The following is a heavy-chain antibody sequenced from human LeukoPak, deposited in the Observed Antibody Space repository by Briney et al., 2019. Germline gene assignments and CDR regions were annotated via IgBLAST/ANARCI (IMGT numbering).Heavy chain of an antibody. V-gene: IGHV4-59*02. CDR3: AKGVSGTYYAFDV. CDR1: GASVSSRF. Sequence: SETLSLTCGVSGASVSSRFWSWIRQTPGMGLEWIGYISNRGSTDYNPSLKSRVTISVDAAKNEVSLNVRSVSAAETAVYYCAKGVSGTYYAFDVWGQGRTV. J-gene: IGHJ3*01. CDR2: ISNRGST. D-gene: IGHD1-26*01.